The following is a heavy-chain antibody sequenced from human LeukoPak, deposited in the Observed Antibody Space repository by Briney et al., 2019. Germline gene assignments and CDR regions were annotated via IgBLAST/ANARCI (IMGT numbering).Heavy chain of an antibody. D-gene: IGHD5-18*01. CDR1: GFTFSTYW. V-gene: IGHV3-7*01. CDR2: IKEDGSDK. J-gene: IGHJ4*02. Sequence: WGSLRLSCAASGFTFSTYWMTWVRQAPGKGLEWVANIKEDGSDKYYVDSVKGRFTISRDNAKNSLYLQMNNLRAEDTAVYYCARDVGYFRFDYWGQGTLVTVSS. CDR3: ARDVGYFRFDY.